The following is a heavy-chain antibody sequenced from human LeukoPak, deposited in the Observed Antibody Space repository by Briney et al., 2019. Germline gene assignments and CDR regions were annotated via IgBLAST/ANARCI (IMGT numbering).Heavy chain of an antibody. CDR2: IRWNRGSI. J-gene: IGHJ2*01. CDR3: AKGGAAADNYWYFDL. D-gene: IGHD6-13*01. Sequence: GRSLRLSCAASGFTFDDYGMHWVRQAPGKGLEWVSGIRWNRGSIGYADSVKGRFTISRDTAKNSLYLQMNSLRPEDTALYYCAKGGAAADNYWYFDLWGRGTLATVSS. V-gene: IGHV3-9*01. CDR1: GFTFDDYG.